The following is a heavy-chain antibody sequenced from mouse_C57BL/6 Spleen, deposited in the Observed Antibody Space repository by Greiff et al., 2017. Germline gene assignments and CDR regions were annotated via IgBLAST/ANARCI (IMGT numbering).Heavy chain of an antibody. CDR2: IWWDDDK. V-gene: IGHV8-8*01. CDR1: GFSLSTFGMG. CDR3: ARIRKYSNNWYFDV. J-gene: IGHJ1*03. D-gene: IGHD2-5*01. Sequence: QVTLKVSGPGILQPSQTLSLTCSFSGFSLSTFGMGVGWIRQPSGKGLEWLTHIWWDDDKYYNPALKSRLTISKDTSKNQVVLKIANVDTADTATYYCARIRKYSNNWYFDVWGTGTTVTVSS.